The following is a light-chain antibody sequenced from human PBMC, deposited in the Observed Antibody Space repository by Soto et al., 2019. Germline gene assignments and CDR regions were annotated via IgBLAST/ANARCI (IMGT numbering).Light chain of an antibody. CDR3: QQYNSYYT. CDR1: QSISSR. J-gene: IGKJ2*01. Sequence: DIQMTHSPSTLSASVEDSVTITRRASQSISSRLAWYQQKLEKAPKLLIEKASTLGSGVPSRFSGSGSGTEFTLTSSSRQPDDFATYFCQQYNSYYTFGQGTKVDIK. V-gene: IGKV1-5*03. CDR2: KAS.